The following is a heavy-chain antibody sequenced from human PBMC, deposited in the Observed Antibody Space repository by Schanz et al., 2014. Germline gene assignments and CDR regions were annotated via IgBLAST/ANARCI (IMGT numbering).Heavy chain of an antibody. D-gene: IGHD6-13*01. V-gene: IGHV1-18*01. CDR1: GYTFTSYG. J-gene: IGHJ4*02. CDR2: ISAYNGNT. Sequence: VQLEQSGAEVKKPGASVKVSCKASGYTFTSYGINWVRQAPGQGLEWMGWISAYNGNTNYAQKFQGRVTITADKSTFTAYMDVSSLRSEDTAVYYCASSGAGYSSSWDFDYWGQGTLVTVSS. CDR3: ASSGAGYSSSWDFDY.